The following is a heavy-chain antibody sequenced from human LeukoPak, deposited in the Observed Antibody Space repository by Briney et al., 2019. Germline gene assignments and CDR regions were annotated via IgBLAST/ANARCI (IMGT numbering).Heavy chain of an antibody. J-gene: IGHJ6*03. CDR1: GFTSSNHW. D-gene: IGHD2-2*01. V-gene: IGHV3-74*01. CDR3: AREVEVVPTAMGAYYYYFMDV. Sequence: GGSLRLSCAASGFTSSNHWMHWVRQAPGKGLLWVSCINPDGRRADYAGSVKGRFTISRDNAKNTLYLQMNNLSADDTALYYCAREVEVVPTAMGAYYYYFMDVWGKGTTVTVSS. CDR2: INPDGRRA.